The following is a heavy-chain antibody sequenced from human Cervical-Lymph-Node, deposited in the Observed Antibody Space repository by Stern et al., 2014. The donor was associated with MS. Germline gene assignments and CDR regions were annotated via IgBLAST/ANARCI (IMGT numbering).Heavy chain of an antibody. D-gene: IGHD6-6*01. J-gene: IGHJ4*02. CDR1: GGSISSYY. CDR2: IYYSGST. V-gene: IGHV4-59*01. CDR3: ARAPYSSFSSYYFDY. Sequence: VQLVESGPGLVKPSETLSLTCTVSGGSISSYYWSWIRQPPGKGLEWIGYIYYSGSTNYNPSLKSRVTISVDTSKNQFSLKLSSVTAADTAVYYCARAPYSSFSSYYFDYWGQGTLVTVSS.